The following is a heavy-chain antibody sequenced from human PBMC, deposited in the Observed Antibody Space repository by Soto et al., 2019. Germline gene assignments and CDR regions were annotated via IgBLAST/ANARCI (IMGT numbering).Heavy chain of an antibody. CDR1: VGSFSVYY. CDR3: ARGADYDFWSGFSYIRPPFGYYFDY. D-gene: IGHD3-3*01. J-gene: IGHJ4*02. V-gene: IGHV4-34*01. CDR2: INHSGST. Sequence: SETLCVTCAFYVGSFSVYYWSWIRQPPGKGLDLIGGINHSGSTNYNPSLKSRVTISVDTSKNQFSLKLSSVTAADTAVYYCARGADYDFWSGFSYIRPPFGYYFDYWGQGTLVTVSS.